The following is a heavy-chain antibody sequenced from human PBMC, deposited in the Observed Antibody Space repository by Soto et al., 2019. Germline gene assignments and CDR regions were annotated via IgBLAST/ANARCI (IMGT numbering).Heavy chain of an antibody. CDR1: GGSISSGGYY. V-gene: IGHV4-31*02. D-gene: IGHD2-8*01. J-gene: IGHJ6*02. CDR3: ARAPGRMMNALRYYYGLDV. Sequence: QVQLQESGPGLVKPSETLSFTCNVSGGSISSGGYYWSWIRQLPGKGLEWIGYIYHRGGTYSNPALKRRITLSVDTSKNQFSLKMTSVTAADTAVYFCARAPGRMMNALRYYYGLDVWGQGTKVTVSS. CDR2: IYHRGGT.